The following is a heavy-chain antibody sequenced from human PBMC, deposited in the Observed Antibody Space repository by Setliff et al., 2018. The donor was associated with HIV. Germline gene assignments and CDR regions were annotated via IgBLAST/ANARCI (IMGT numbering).Heavy chain of an antibody. D-gene: IGHD3-10*01. CDR1: GYSFNRNA. V-gene: IGHV1-3*01. CDR3: MRGTGPGAYLCDY. J-gene: IGHJ4*02. Sequence: ASVKVSCKASGYSFNRNAIHWVRQAPGQRLEWMGLINADNDNTKYSQKSQGRVTITRDTSASTAYMELSNLRSEDTAVYYCMRGTGPGAYLCDYWGQGTLVTVSS. CDR2: INADNDNT.